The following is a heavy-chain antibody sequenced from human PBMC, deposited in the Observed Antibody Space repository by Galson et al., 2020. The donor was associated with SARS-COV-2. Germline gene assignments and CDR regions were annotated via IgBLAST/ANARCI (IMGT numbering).Heavy chain of an antibody. V-gene: IGHV4-31*03. CDR1: GGSINSGGYY. J-gene: IGHJ4*02. D-gene: IGHD3-22*01. CDR3: ARANGEGTMIVVVTHFYS. CDR2: IYYSGST. Sequence: KTSETLSLTCTVSGGSINSGGYYWSWIRQHPGKGLEWIGYIYYSGSTYYNPSLKSRVTISVDTSKNQFSLKLSSVTAADTAVYYCARANGEGTMIVVVTHFYSWGQGTLVTVSS.